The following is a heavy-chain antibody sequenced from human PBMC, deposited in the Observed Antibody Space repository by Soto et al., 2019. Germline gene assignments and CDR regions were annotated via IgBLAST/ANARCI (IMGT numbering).Heavy chain of an antibody. V-gene: IGHV2-5*02. CDR3: AHMFGTVSHLGY. Sequence: QITLKESGPTLVKPTQTLTLTCTFSGFSLTTSRVGVGWIRQPPGKALEWLALIYWDDDKRYSPSLRSRLTITKDTSKNQVVLTMTNMDPVDTATYYCAHMFGTVSHLGYWGQVTLVTVSS. J-gene: IGHJ4*02. D-gene: IGHD3-10*02. CDR1: GFSLTTSRVG. CDR2: IYWDDDK.